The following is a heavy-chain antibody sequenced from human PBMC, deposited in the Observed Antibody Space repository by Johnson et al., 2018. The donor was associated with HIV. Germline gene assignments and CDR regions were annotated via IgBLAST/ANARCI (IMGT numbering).Heavy chain of an antibody. Sequence: VQLVESGGGVVRPGGSLRLSCGASGFTFDDYGMSWVRQAPGKGLEWVSGINWNGGSTGYADSVKGRFIISRDNSKNTLSLQMNNLRVEDTGIYHCSRVGDSFGFDVWGQGTMVTVSS. CDR1: GFTFDDYG. D-gene: IGHD3-16*01. CDR3: SRVGDSFGFDV. J-gene: IGHJ3*01. CDR2: INWNGGST. V-gene: IGHV3-20*01.